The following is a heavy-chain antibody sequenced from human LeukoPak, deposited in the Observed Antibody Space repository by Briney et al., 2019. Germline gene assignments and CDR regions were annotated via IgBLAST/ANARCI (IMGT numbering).Heavy chain of an antibody. D-gene: IGHD3-22*01. J-gene: IGHJ6*03. CDR1: GGSFSGYY. V-gene: IGHV4-34*01. CDR2: INHSGST. Sequence: SETLSPTCAVYGGSFSGYYWSWIRQPPGKGLEWIGEINHSGSTNYNPSLKSRVTISVDTSKNQFSLKLSSVTAADTAVYYCARVGDSSGYYYYYYMDVWGKGTTVTVSS. CDR3: ARVGDSSGYYYYYYMDV.